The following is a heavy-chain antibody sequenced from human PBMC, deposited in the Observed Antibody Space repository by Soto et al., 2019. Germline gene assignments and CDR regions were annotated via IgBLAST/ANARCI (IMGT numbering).Heavy chain of an antibody. CDR2: ISAYNGNT. Sequence: SVKGSCKASGYNFTGYYIHWVRQAPGQELEWMGWISAYNGNTNYAQKLQARVTMTTDTSTSTAYMELRSLRSDDTAVYYCARDIVVVPAAIRNGMDVWGQGTTVTVSS. D-gene: IGHD2-2*02. J-gene: IGHJ6*02. CDR1: GYNFTGYY. CDR3: ARDIVVVPAAIRNGMDV. V-gene: IGHV1-18*04.